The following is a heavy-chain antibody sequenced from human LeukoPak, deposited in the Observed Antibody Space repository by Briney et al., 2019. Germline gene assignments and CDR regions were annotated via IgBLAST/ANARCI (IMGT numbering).Heavy chain of an antibody. J-gene: IGHJ4*02. CDR1: GFTFSNYW. Sequence: GGSLRLSCAASGFTFSNYWMSWVRQAPGKGLEWVANIKQDGSEKYYVDSVKGRFTISRDNAKNSLYLQMNSLRAEDTAVYYCARGYRDIVATPRSREILFDYWGQGTLVTVSS. D-gene: IGHD5-12*01. V-gene: IGHV3-7*01. CDR2: IKQDGSEK. CDR3: ARGYRDIVATPRSREILFDY.